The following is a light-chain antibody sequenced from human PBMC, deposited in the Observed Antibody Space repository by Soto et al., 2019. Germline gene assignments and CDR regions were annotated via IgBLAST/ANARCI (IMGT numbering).Light chain of an antibody. CDR2: RTS. CDR3: LIYYGGAYV. Sequence: QTVVTQEPSLTVSPGGTVTLTCASSTGAVTSGYYPSWFQQKPGQAPRALIYRTSHKHSWTPARFSGSLLGVKAAMTLSGVQPEDEAEYYCLIYYGGAYVFGTGTKVTVL. CDR1: TGAVTSGYY. V-gene: IGLV7-43*01. J-gene: IGLJ1*01.